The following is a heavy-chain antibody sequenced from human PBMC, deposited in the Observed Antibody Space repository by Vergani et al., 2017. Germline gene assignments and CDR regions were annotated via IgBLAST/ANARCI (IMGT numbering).Heavy chain of an antibody. CDR3: VRFGEPYYYGMDV. J-gene: IGHJ6*02. D-gene: IGHD3-10*01. CDR2: ISWNSGSI. Sequence: EVQLVESGGGLVQPGRSLRLSCAASGFTFDDYAMHWVRQAPGKGLEWVSGISWNSGSIGYADSVKGRFTISGDNAKNSLYLQMNSLRAEDMALYYCVRFGEPYYYGMDVWGQGTTVTVSS. V-gene: IGHV3-9*03. CDR1: GFTFDDYA.